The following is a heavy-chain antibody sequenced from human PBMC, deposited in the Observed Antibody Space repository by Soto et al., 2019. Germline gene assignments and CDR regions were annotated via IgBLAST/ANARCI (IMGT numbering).Heavy chain of an antibody. CDR2: VGHWGTT. D-gene: IGHD6-19*01. V-gene: IGHV4-4*02. CDR3: ARHIGVTGTRGFDY. Sequence: QVQLQESGPGLVKPSGTVSLTCAVSGASISDNNWWSWVRQPPGKGLEWIGEVGHWGTTKYNPSLRSRVTISMDKSKNQISLTLSSVTAADSALYYCARHIGVTGTRGFDYWGQGTLVTVSS. J-gene: IGHJ4*02. CDR1: GASISDNNW.